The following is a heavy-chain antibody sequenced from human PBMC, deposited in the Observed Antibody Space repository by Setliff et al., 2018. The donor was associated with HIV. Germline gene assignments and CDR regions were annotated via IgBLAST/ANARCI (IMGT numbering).Heavy chain of an antibody. D-gene: IGHD2-2*01. J-gene: IGHJ4*02. CDR1: GGTFSSHA. V-gene: IGHV1-69*10. CDR3: ARGYCSSNSCQEGFDY. CDR2: IIPIVDKT. Sequence: SVKVSCKASGGTFSSHAINWVRQAPGQGLEWMGGIIPIVDKTNYAQKFQGRVTMTTDTSTSTAYMELRSLRSDDTAVYFCARGYCSSNSCQEGFDYWGQGTLVTVSS.